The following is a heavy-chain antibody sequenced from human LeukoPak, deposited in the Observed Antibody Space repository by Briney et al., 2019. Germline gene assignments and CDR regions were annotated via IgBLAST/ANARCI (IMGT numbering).Heavy chain of an antibody. D-gene: IGHD3-3*01. CDR1: GYTFTSYG. CDR3: AGRITIFGVVTPDYFDY. V-gene: IGHV1-18*01. J-gene: IGHJ4*02. CDR2: ISAYNGNT. Sequence: ASVKVSCKASGYTFTSYGISWVRQAPGQGLEWMGWISAYNGNTNYAQKLQGRVTMTTDTSTSTAYMELRSLRSEDTAVYYCAGRITIFGVVTPDYFDYWGQGTLVTVSS.